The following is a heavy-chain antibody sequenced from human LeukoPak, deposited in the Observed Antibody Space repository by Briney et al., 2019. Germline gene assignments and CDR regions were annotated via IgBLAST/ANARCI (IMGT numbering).Heavy chain of an antibody. J-gene: IGHJ4*02. V-gene: IGHV3-30*18. CDR2: ISYDGSNK. D-gene: IGHD3-10*01. CDR1: GFTFSSYG. CDR3: AKDQIRSFDYYGSGSYPDY. Sequence: PGRSLRLSCAASGFTFSSYGMHWVRQAPGKGLEWVAVISYDGSNKYYADSVKGRFTISRDNSKNTLYLQMNSLRAEDTAVYYCAKDQIRSFDYYGSGSYPDYWGQGTLVTASS.